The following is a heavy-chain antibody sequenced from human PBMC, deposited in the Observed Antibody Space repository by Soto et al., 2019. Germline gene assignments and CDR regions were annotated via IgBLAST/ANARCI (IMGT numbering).Heavy chain of an antibody. Sequence: PGGSVRLSCVASGFSFSSYAMSWVRQAPGKGLEWVSVISGSDGSTYYADSVKGRFTISRDNSKNTLYLQMNSLRAEDTAVYYCAKDRERDAWYEDYWGQGTLVTVSS. CDR1: GFSFSSYA. CDR3: AKDRERDAWYEDY. V-gene: IGHV3-23*01. CDR2: ISGSDGST. D-gene: IGHD6-13*01. J-gene: IGHJ4*02.